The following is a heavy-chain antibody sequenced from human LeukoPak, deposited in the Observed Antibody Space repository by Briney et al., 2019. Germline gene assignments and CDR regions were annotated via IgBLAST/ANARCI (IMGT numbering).Heavy chain of an antibody. V-gene: IGHV4-4*07. CDR3: ASCSSSWGLLPKYYFDY. CDR1: GGPISSYY. CDR2: VYTSGNT. D-gene: IGHD6-13*01. J-gene: IGHJ4*02. Sequence: SETLSLTCTVSGGPISSYYWNWIRQPAGKGLEWIGRVYTSGNTDYNPSLKGRVTMSVDTSKNYFSLRLSSVTAADTAVYYCASCSSSWGLLPKYYFDYWGLATLVTVSS.